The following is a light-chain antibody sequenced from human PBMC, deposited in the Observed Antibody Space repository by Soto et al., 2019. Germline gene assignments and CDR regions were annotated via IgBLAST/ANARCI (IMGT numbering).Light chain of an antibody. CDR3: QKYNRDPWT. J-gene: IGKJ1*01. Sequence: DIQMTQSPTSLSASVGDRVTITCRASQGISNYLAWYQQKPGEVPKLLIYAASTLPSGVPYRFSGSGSGTDFTLTISSLQPEDVAMYYCQKYNRDPWTFGQGTKVDIK. CDR2: AAS. CDR1: QGISNY. V-gene: IGKV1-27*01.